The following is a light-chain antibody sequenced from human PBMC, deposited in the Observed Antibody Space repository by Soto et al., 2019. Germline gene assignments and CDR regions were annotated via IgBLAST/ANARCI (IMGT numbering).Light chain of an antibody. CDR1: QSISSW. Sequence: IQMTPNCSTRSASVGARVTITFRASQSISSWLAWYQQKPGKAPKLLIYKASTLKSGVPSRFSGSGSGTEFTLTISSLQPDDFATYYCQHYNSYSEAFGQGTKVDIK. J-gene: IGKJ1*01. CDR2: KAS. V-gene: IGKV1-5*03. CDR3: QHYNSYSEA.